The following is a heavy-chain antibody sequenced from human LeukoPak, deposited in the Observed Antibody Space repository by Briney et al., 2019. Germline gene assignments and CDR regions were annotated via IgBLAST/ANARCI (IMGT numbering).Heavy chain of an antibody. Sequence: SETLSLTCAVYGGSFSGYYWSWIRQPPGKGLEWRGEINHSGSTNYNPSLKSRVTISVDTSKTQFSLKLSSVTAADTAVYYCARSYGDYVWFSAFDIWGQGTMVTVSS. CDR1: GGSFSGYY. J-gene: IGHJ3*02. V-gene: IGHV4-34*01. CDR2: INHSGST. CDR3: ARSYGDYVWFSAFDI. D-gene: IGHD4-17*01.